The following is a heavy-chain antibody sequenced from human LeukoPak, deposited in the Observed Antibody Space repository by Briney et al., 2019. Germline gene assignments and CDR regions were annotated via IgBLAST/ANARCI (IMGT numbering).Heavy chain of an antibody. V-gene: IGHV3-33*01. CDR2: IWYDGSNK. Sequence: QPGGSLRLSCAASGFTFSSYGMHWVRQAPGKGLEWVAVIWYDGSNKYYADSVKGRFTISRDNSKNTMYLQMDSLRVEDTAMYYCARAVGPFDYWGQGSLVTVSS. D-gene: IGHD3/OR15-3a*01. J-gene: IGHJ4*02. CDR3: ARAVGPFDY. CDR1: GFTFSSYG.